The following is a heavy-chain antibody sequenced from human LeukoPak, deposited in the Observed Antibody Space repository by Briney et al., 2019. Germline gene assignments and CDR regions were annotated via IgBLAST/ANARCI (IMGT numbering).Heavy chain of an antibody. J-gene: IGHJ5*02. V-gene: IGHV1-8*01. Sequence: ASVKVSCKASGYTFTSYDINWVRQAPGQGLEWMGWMNPNSGNTGYAQKFQGRVTMTRNTSISTAYMELSSLRSEDTAVYYCARGRLAYDFWSGYYWGDNSLLNWFDPWGQGTLVTVSS. CDR2: MNPNSGNT. D-gene: IGHD3-3*01. CDR3: ARGRLAYDFWSGYYWGDNSLLNWFDP. CDR1: GYTFTSYD.